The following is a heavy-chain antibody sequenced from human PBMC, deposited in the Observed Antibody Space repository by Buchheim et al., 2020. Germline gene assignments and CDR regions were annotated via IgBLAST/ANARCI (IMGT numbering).Heavy chain of an antibody. J-gene: IGHJ6*02. Sequence: QVQLQQWGAGLLKPSETLSLTCIVSGGSISSYYWSWIRQPPGKGLEWIANTHYSGSTNYNPSLRSRISISIDTSRNKVSLKLSSVTAADRAVYYCAGSRKDFYGMDVWGQGTT. CDR1: GGSISSYY. V-gene: IGHV4-59*08. CDR3: AGSRKDFYGMDV. CDR2: THYSGST.